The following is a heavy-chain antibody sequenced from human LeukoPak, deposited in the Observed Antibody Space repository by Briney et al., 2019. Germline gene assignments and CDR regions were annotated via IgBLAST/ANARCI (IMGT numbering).Heavy chain of an antibody. D-gene: IGHD3-22*01. J-gene: IGHJ4*02. CDR2: INPNSGGT. V-gene: IGHV1-2*02. CDR3: ARGQGVTMIVVVFDY. CDR1: GYTFTGYY. Sequence: GASVKVSCKASGYTFTGYYMHWVRQAPGQGLKWMGWINPNSGGTNYAQKFRGRVTMTRDTSISTAYMELSRLRSDDTAVYYCARGQGVTMIVVVFDYWGQGTLVTVSS.